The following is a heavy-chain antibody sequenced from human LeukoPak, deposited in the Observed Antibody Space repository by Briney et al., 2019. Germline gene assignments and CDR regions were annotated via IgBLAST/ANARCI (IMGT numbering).Heavy chain of an antibody. CDR1: GYTFTSYG. D-gene: IGHD3-9*01. Sequence: ASVKVSCKASGYTFTSYGISWVRQAPGQGLEWRGGIGAYNGNTNYAQKLQGRVTMTTDTSTSTAYMELRSLRSDDPAVYYCARGYYDILTGYYMNHFDYWGQGTLVTVSS. CDR2: IGAYNGNT. CDR3: ARGYYDILTGYYMNHFDY. J-gene: IGHJ4*02. V-gene: IGHV1-18*01.